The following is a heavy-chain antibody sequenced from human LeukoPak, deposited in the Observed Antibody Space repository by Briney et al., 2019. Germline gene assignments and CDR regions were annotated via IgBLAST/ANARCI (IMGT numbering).Heavy chain of an antibody. CDR3: ARDCSGGSCTNRGFDY. J-gene: IGHJ4*02. V-gene: IGHV1-8*01. D-gene: IGHD2-15*01. Sequence: ASVKVSCKASGYTFTSYDINWVRQATGQGLEWMGWMNPNSDNTGYAQKFQGRVTMTRNTSISTAYMELSSLRSEDTAVYYCARDCSGGSCTNRGFDYWGQGTLVTASS. CDR1: GYTFTSYD. CDR2: MNPNSDNT.